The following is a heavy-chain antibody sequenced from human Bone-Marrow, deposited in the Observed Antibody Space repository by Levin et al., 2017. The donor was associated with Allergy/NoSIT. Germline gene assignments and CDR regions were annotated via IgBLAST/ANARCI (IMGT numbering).Heavy chain of an antibody. CDR2: INPNSGGT. CDR1: GYTFTGYY. J-gene: IGHJ5*02. D-gene: IGHD3-22*01. Sequence: GESLKISCKASGYTFTGYYMHWVRQAPGQGLEWMGRINPNSGGTNYAQKFQGRVTMTRDTSISTAYMELSRLRSDDTAVYYCARPRGPITMIVVDLSWFDPWGQGTLVTVSS. CDR3: ARPRGPITMIVVDLSWFDP. V-gene: IGHV1-2*06.